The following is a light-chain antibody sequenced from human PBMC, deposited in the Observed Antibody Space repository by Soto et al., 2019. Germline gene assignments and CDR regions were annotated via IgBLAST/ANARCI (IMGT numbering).Light chain of an antibody. Sequence: QSVLTQPPSASETPGQRVTISCSGSSSNIGSNTVNWYQQFPGSAPKLLIYNASHRPSGVPDRFSGSKSGSSASLAISGLQSEDEADYYCAAWDDTLNGPVFGGGTKLTVL. CDR3: AAWDDTLNGPV. J-gene: IGLJ2*01. CDR2: NAS. CDR1: SSNIGSNT. V-gene: IGLV1-44*01.